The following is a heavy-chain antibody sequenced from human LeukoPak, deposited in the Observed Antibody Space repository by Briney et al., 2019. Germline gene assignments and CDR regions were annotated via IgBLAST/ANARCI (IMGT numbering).Heavy chain of an antibody. D-gene: IGHD3-9*01. CDR1: GFTFSSYA. V-gene: IGHV3-48*02. CDR2: ISSSSSTI. J-gene: IGHJ4*02. CDR3: ARTDILTGYLTFDY. Sequence: GGSLRLSCAASGFTFSSYAMSWVRQAPGKGLEWVSYISSSSSTIYYADSVKGRFTISRDNAKNSLYLQMNSLRDEDTAVYYCARTDILTGYLTFDYWGQGTLVTVSS.